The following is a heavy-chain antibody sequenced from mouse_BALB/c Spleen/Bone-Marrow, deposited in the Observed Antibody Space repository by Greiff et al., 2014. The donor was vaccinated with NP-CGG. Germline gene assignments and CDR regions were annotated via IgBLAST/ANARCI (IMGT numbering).Heavy chain of an antibody. Sequence: VQLQQSGAELVKPGASVKLSCTASGFNTKDTYIHWVKQRPEQGLEWIGRIDPANVNTKYDPKFQGKATITADTSSNTAYLQLSSLTSEDTAVYYCARYRLGTYFDYWGQGTTLTVSS. CDR2: IDPANVNT. J-gene: IGHJ2*01. V-gene: IGHV14-3*02. CDR1: GFNTKDTY. CDR3: ARYRLGTYFDY. D-gene: IGHD2-14*01.